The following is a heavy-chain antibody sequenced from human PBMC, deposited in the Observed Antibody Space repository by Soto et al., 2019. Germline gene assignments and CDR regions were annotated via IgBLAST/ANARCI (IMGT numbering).Heavy chain of an antibody. CDR3: ARDQEVHDSRGHKIRAMDV. CDR2: ISESGTSM. V-gene: IGHV3-48*03. Sequence: GGSLRLSCAASGFPFSRYEMNWVRQAPGKGLEWISYISESGTSMYYADAVKGRFAISRDNAQNSLYLQMNSLRIEDTAVYYCARDQEVHDSRGHKIRAMDVWGQGTTVTVS. D-gene: IGHD6-19*01. CDR1: GFPFSRYE. J-gene: IGHJ6*02.